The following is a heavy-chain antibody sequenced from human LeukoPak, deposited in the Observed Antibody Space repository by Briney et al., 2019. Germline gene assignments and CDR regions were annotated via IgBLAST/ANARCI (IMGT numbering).Heavy chain of an antibody. CDR1: VFTFSSYG. D-gene: IGHD3-3*01. V-gene: IGHV3-33*01. CDR3: ARDAGHHYDFWSGYFSSDAGRPFDI. Sequence: PGRSLRLSCAASVFTFSSYGMHWVRQAPGKGLEWVAVIWYDGSNKYYADSVKGRFTISRDNSKNTLYLQMNSLRAEDTAVYYCARDAGHHYDFWSGYFSSDAGRPFDIWGQGTMVTVSS. CDR2: IWYDGSNK. J-gene: IGHJ3*02.